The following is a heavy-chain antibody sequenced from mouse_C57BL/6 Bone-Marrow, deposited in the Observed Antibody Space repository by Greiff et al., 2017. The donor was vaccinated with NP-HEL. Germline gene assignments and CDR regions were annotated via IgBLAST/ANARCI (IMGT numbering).Heavy chain of an antibody. D-gene: IGHD2-1*01. J-gene: IGHJ4*01. CDR3: ARVGNYPAMDY. Sequence: VQLQQSGAELVKPGASVKISCKASGYAFSSYWMNWVKQRPGKGLEWIGQVYPGDGDTNYNGKFKGKATLTADKSSSTAYMQLSSLTSEDSAVYFCARVGNYPAMDYWGQGTSVTVSS. CDR2: VYPGDGDT. CDR1: GYAFSSYW. V-gene: IGHV1-80*01.